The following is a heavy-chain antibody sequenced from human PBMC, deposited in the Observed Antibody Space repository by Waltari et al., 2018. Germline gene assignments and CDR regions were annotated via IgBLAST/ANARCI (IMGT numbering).Heavy chain of an antibody. CDR1: GGSISTRTTY. CDR2: GSYNGNA. V-gene: IGHV4-39*02. Sequence: QLQLKESGPRLVKSSETLSLTCTISGGSISTRTTYRAWIRQTPGKGPEWIGRGSYNGNADYNPSRESRVTMSVDRSKNHFSLDLESVTTPDTFIYFCAGAFGGSGSYKFDYWGQGILVTVSS. J-gene: IGHJ4*02. D-gene: IGHD3-10*01. CDR3: AGAFGGSGSYKFDY.